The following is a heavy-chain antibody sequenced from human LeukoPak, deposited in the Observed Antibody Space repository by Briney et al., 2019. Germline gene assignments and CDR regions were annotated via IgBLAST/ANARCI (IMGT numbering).Heavy chain of an antibody. Sequence: ASVKVSCKASGYTFASYAIHWVRQAPGQRLEWMGWINAGYDNTKYSQKFQGRVTMTRDTSTSTVYMELSSLRSEDTAVYYCAILQVAAGTPFDYWGQGTLVTVSS. D-gene: IGHD6-13*01. J-gene: IGHJ4*02. V-gene: IGHV1-3*01. CDR3: AILQVAAGTPFDY. CDR1: GYTFASYA. CDR2: INAGYDNT.